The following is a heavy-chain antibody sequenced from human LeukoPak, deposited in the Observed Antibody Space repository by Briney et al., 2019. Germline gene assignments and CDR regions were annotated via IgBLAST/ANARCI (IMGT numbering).Heavy chain of an antibody. CDR1: GFTFSSYW. CDR3: ARDLTWTPDS. J-gene: IGHJ4*02. Sequence: PGGCLRLSCAASGFTFSSYWMSWVRQAPGKGLEWVANINQDGGEEYYVDSVKGRFTISRDNGKNSLYLQMNSLRAEDTAVYYCARDLTWTPDSWGQGTLVTVSS. D-gene: IGHD3/OR15-3a*01. V-gene: IGHV3-7*01. CDR2: INQDGGEE.